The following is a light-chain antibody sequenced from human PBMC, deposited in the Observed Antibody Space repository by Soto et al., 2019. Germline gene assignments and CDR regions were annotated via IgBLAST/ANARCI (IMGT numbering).Light chain of an antibody. CDR2: EGS. Sequence: QSALTQPASVSGSPGQSITISCTGTSSDVGSYNLVSWYQQHPGKPPKLMLYEGSKRPSGVSNRFSGSKSVNTASLTISGLQAEYEADYYCCSYAGSSTLVFGGGTKLTVL. J-gene: IGLJ2*01. CDR3: CSYAGSSTLV. V-gene: IGLV2-23*01. CDR1: SSDVGSYNL.